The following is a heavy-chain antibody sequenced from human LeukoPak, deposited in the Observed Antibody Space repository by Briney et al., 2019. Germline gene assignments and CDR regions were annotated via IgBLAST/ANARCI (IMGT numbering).Heavy chain of an antibody. J-gene: IGHJ4*02. V-gene: IGHV4-61*08. CDR2: IYYSGST. CDR3: ARESGTIAARRYFGY. Sequence: PSETLSLTCTVSGGSISSGGYYWSWIRQYPGKGLEWIGYIYYSGSTNYNPSLKSRVTMSVDTSKNQFSLKLSSVTAADTAVYYCARESGTIAARRYFGYWGQGTLVTVSS. D-gene: IGHD6-6*01. CDR1: GGSISSGGYY.